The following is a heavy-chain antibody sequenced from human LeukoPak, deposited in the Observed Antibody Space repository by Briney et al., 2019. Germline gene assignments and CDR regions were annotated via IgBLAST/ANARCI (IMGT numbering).Heavy chain of an antibody. CDR1: GFTFSSYA. D-gene: IGHD6-6*01. J-gene: IGHJ5*02. CDR2: ISGSGGST. CDR3: AKYSSSSDWFDP. Sequence: GGSLRLSCAASGFTFSSYAMSWVRQAPGKGLEWVSAISGSGGSTYYADSVKGRITISRDNSKNTLYLQMNSLRAEDTAVYYCAKYSSSSDWFDPWGQGTLVTVSS. V-gene: IGHV3-23*01.